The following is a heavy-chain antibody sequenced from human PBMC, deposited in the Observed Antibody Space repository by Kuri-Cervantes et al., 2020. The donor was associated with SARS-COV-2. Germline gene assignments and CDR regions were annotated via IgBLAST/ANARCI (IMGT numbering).Heavy chain of an antibody. D-gene: IGHD2-2*01. V-gene: IGHV3-33*08. CDR2: IWYDGSNK. J-gene: IGHJ4*02. CDR3: ARGRIVVPAGKLRRDMKIDH. Sequence: GESLKISCAAPGFTFSSYGMHWVRQAPGKGLEWVAVIWYDGSNKYYADSVKGRFTISRDNSKNTLYLQMNSLRAEDTAVYYCARGRIVVPAGKLRRDMKIDHWGQGTLVTVSS. CDR1: GFTFSSYG.